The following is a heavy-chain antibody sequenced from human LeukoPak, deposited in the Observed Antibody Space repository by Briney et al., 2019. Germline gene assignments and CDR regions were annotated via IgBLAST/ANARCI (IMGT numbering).Heavy chain of an antibody. CDR2: INHSGIT. CDR1: SYSIRSDYY. D-gene: IGHD3-22*01. CDR3: GRDRPSGYYDY. J-gene: IGHJ4*02. Sequence: SETLSLTCTVSSYSIRSDYYWGWIRQTPGKGLEWIASINHSGITYYNPSLKSRVTISVDMSKNQFSLKLTSVTGADTAVYYCGRDRPSGYYDYWGQGILVTVSS. V-gene: IGHV4-38-2*02.